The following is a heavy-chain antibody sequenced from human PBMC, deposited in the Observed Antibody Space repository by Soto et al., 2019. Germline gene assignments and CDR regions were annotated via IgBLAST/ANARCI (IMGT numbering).Heavy chain of an antibody. CDR2: ISYDGSNK. CDR1: GFTFSSYG. Sequence: GGSLRLSCAASGFTFSSYGMHWVRQAPGKGLEWVAVISYDGSNKYYADSVKGRFTISRDNSKNTLYLQMNSLRAEDTAVYYCAKSDVVVVAAPDWFDPWGQGTLVTVSS. D-gene: IGHD2-15*01. J-gene: IGHJ5*02. V-gene: IGHV3-30*18. CDR3: AKSDVVVVAAPDWFDP.